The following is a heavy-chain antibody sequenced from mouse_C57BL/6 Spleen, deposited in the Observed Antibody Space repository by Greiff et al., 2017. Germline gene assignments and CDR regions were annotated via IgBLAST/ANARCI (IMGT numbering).Heavy chain of an antibody. CDR1: GYSFTDYN. Sequence: EVQLQQSGAELVKPGASVKISCKASGYSFTDYNMNWVKQSNGKGLELIGVINPNNGTTSYNQKFKGKATMTVDQSSSTAYMQLNILTSEDSAVYYCAMITDCALDYWGQGTSGTVSS. V-gene: IGHV1-39*01. D-gene: IGHD2-4*01. CDR2: INPNNGTT. CDR3: AMITDCALDY. J-gene: IGHJ4*01.